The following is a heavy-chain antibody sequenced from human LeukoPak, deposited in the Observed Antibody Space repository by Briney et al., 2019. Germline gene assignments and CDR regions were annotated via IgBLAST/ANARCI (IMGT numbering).Heavy chain of an antibody. CDR2: ISSSATTI. D-gene: IGHD5-24*01. Sequence: PGGSLRLSCAASGFTFSSYGMNWVRQAPGEGLEWLSYISSSATTIYYADSVKGRLTISRDNAKNSLYLQMYSLRAEDTAVYYCARGWLQSFDYWGQGTLVTVSS. CDR3: ARGWLQSFDY. J-gene: IGHJ4*02. CDR1: GFTFSSYG. V-gene: IGHV3-48*03.